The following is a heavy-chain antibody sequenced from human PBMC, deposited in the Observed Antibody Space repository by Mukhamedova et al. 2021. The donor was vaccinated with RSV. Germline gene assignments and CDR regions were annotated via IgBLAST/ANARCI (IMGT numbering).Heavy chain of an antibody. J-gene: IGHJ4*02. V-gene: IGHV3-7*01. CDR3: VRDGSGRWHFDY. Sequence: VESVNGRFSISRDNAENSRYLQMDSLRAEDTAAYYCVRDGSGRWHFDYWGRGSLVTVSS. D-gene: IGHD6-19*01.